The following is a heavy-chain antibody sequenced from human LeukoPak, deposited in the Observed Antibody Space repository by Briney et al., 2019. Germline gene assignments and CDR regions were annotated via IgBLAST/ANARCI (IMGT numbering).Heavy chain of an antibody. CDR3: ARDLGITSLEYYFDY. J-gene: IGHJ4*02. Sequence: ASVKVSCKASGYTFTSYGISWVRQAPGQGLEWMGWISAYNGNTKYAQKLQGRVTMTTDTSTSTAYMEQRSLRSDDTAVYYCARDLGITSLEYYFDYWGQGTLVTVS. CDR1: GYTFTSYG. CDR2: ISAYNGNT. D-gene: IGHD3-3*01. V-gene: IGHV1-18*01.